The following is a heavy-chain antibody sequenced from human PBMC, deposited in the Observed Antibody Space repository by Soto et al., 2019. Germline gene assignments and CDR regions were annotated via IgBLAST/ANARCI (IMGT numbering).Heavy chain of an antibody. CDR3: ASGPGGRDGPGDY. CDR2: INAGNGST. CDR1: GYTFTSYA. V-gene: IGHV1-3*01. Sequence: QVQLVQSGAEVKKPGASVKVSCKASGYTFTSYAMHWVRQAPGQRLEWMGWINAGNGSTKYSQKFQGRVTITRDTSASTAYMELSSLRSADTAVYYCASGPGGRDGPGDYWGQGTLVTVSS. D-gene: IGHD2-15*01. J-gene: IGHJ4*02.